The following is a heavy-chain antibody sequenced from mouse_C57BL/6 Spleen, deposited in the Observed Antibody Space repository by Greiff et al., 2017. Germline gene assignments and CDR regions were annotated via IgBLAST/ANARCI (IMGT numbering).Heavy chain of an antibody. CDR2: FYPGSGSI. Sequence: VQRVESGAELVKPGASVKLSCKASGYTFTEYTIHWVKQRSGQGLEWIGWFYPGSGSIKYNEKFKDKATLTADKSSSTVYMELSRLTSEDSAVYFCARHERLGRGPGTFDYWGQGTTLTVSS. D-gene: IGHD4-1*01. CDR1: GYTFTEYT. CDR3: ARHERLGRGPGTFDY. V-gene: IGHV1-62-2*01. J-gene: IGHJ2*01.